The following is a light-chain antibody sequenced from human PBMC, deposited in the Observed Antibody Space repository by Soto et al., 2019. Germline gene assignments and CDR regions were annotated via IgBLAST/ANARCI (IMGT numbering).Light chain of an antibody. V-gene: IGLV2-14*01. CDR1: SSDVGGYNY. CDR3: SSSTGSSTLV. CDR2: EVS. Sequence: QSVLTQPASVSGSPGQSITISCTGSSSDVGGYNYVSWYQQHPGKAPKVMIYEVSNRPSGISNRFSGSKSGNTASLTISGLQAEDEAAYYCSSSTGSSTLVFGGGTKVTVL. J-gene: IGLJ3*02.